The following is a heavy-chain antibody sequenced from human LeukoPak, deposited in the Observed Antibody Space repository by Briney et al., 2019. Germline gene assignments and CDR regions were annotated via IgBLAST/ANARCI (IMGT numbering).Heavy chain of an antibody. J-gene: IGHJ4*02. CDR1: GFDFSRYG. CDR3: AKEAQSSGRYLPEYYFDS. D-gene: IGHD6-19*01. V-gene: IGHV3-33*06. Sequence: WGSLRLSCEGSGFDFSRYGMHWVREAPGKGLEWGAMIWVDESNEYYVDSVQGRFTISRDNSKNMMYLQMNSLRVEDTAVYYCAKEAQSSGRYLPEYYFDSWGQGTLVTVSS. CDR2: IWVDESNE.